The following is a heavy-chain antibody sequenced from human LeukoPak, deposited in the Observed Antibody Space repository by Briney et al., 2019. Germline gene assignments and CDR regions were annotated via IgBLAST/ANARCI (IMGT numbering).Heavy chain of an antibody. CDR3: ARGPPSISEGQWLQFRRRWFDP. Sequence: PGGSLRLSCAASGFTFNNYGMHWVRQAPGKGLEWVAVISYDGRNKHYPDSVKGRFTISRDISTDTLWLQMDSLRTEDTAVYYCARGPPSISEGQWLQFRRRWFDPWGQGTLVTVSS. D-gene: IGHD6-19*01. CDR2: ISYDGRNK. V-gene: IGHV3-30*03. J-gene: IGHJ5*02. CDR1: GFTFNNYG.